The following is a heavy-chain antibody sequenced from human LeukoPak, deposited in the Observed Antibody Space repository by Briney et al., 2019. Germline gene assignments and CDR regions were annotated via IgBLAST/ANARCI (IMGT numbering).Heavy chain of an antibody. CDR3: AKATGTLGN. CDR2: ISPRGDIT. V-gene: IGHV3-23*01. J-gene: IGHJ4*02. CDR1: GFIFRSHG. Sequence: GGSLRLSCAASGFIFRSHGMNWVRQAPGKGLEWVSGISPRGDITYYKDSVRGRFTISRDNPKNTLYLQMNSLAAEDTAMYYCAKATGTLGNWGQGTLVTVSS. D-gene: IGHD1-26*01.